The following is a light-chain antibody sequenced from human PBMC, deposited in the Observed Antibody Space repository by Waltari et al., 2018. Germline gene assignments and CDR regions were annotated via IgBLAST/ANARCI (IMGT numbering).Light chain of an antibody. J-gene: IGLJ2*01. CDR2: RNN. CDR3: ASWDGSLGGVV. Sequence: QSVLSQPPSASGTPAQRVTIPCSGSDYNIWNHFLHWYHQLPGPAPKLLIYRNNHRPSGFPDRFSGSKSGPSASLAISGLRSEDEALYYCASWDGSLGGVVFGGGTKLTVL. CDR1: DYNIWNHF. V-gene: IGLV1-47*01.